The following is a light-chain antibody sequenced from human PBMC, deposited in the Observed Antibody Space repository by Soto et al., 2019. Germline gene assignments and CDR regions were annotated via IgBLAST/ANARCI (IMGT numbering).Light chain of an antibody. V-gene: IGKV3-20*01. CDR3: QQYGSSPPYT. J-gene: IGKJ2*01. Sequence: EIVLTQSPGTLSFSPGESATLSCRASQSVSSSFLAWYQQKPGQAPRLLIYGASSRATGIPDRFSGSGSGTDFTLTISRLEPEDFAVYYCQQYGSSPPYTFGQGTKVDIK. CDR1: QSVSSSF. CDR2: GAS.